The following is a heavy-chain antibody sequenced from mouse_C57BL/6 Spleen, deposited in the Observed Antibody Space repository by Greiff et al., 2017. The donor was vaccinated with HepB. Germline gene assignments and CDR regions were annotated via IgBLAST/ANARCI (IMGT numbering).Heavy chain of an antibody. CDR3: ARDPLDY. V-gene: IGHV1-7*01. Sequence: QVQLQQSGAELAKPGASVKLSCKASGYTFTSYWMHWVKQRPGQGLEWIGYINPRNGYTKYNQKFKDKATLTADKSSSTAYMQLSSLTSEDSAVYSCARDPLDYWGQGTTLTVSS. J-gene: IGHJ2*01. CDR2: INPRNGYT. CDR1: GYTFTSYW.